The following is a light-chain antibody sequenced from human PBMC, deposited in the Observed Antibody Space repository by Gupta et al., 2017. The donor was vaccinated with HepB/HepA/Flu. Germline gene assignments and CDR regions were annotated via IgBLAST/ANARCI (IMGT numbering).Light chain of an antibody. V-gene: IGKV3-20*01. CDR2: GTS. J-gene: IGKJ1*01. CDR1: QSVRSSY. CDR3: QQDGSSRT. Sequence: EIVLAQSPGTLSLSPGERATLSCRASQSVRSSYLAWYQQKPGQAPRLLIYGTSSRATGIPDRFSGSGSGTDFTLTISRLEPEDFAVYYWQQDGSSRTFGQGTKVEVK.